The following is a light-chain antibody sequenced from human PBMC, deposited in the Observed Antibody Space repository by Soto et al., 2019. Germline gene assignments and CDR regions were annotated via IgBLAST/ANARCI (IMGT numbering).Light chain of an antibody. CDR1: SSDVGSYDY. CDR3: CAYSTSGTHV. V-gene: IGLV2-14*03. Sequence: QSVLTQPAYVSGSPGQSITFSCTGTSSDVGSYDYVSWHQQHPGKAPKLIIYDVNNRPPGVPSRFSGSKSGNTASLIISGLQTEDEADYYCCAYSTSGTHVFGTGTKVTVL. CDR2: DVN. J-gene: IGLJ1*01.